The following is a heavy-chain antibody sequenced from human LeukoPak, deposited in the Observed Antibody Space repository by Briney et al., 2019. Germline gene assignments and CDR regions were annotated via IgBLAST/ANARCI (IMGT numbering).Heavy chain of an antibody. CDR3: ARGPYSSGSSADY. CDR2: ISSSDTYT. Sequence: PGGSLRLSCAASGFTLSDYYMSWIRQAPGKGLEWVSYISSSDTYTNYADSVKGRFTISRDNAKNSLYPQMNSLRAEDTAVYYCARGPYSSGSSADYWGQGTLVTVSS. J-gene: IGHJ4*02. D-gene: IGHD6-19*01. V-gene: IGHV3-11*06. CDR1: GFTLSDYY.